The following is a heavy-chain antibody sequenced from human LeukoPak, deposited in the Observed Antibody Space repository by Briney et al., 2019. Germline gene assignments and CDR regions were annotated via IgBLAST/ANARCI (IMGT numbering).Heavy chain of an antibody. CDR2: ISSSGSTI. J-gene: IGHJ4*02. CDR1: EFTFSDYY. D-gene: IGHD4-17*01. Sequence: GGSLRLSCAASEFTFSDYYMSWIRQAPEKGLEWVSYISSSGSTIYYADSVKGRFTISRDNAKNSLYLQMNSLRAEDTAVYYCARDAVTNDGFDYWGQGTLVTVSS. CDR3: ARDAVTNDGFDY. V-gene: IGHV3-11*01.